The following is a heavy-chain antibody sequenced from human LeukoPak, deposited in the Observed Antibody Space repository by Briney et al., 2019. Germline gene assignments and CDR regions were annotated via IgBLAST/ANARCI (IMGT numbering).Heavy chain of an antibody. CDR1: GFTFSSYA. V-gene: IGHV3-23*01. CDR2: ISGSGGST. CDR3: AKDHYDFWSGSYGMDV. Sequence: GGSLRLSCAASGFTFSSYAMSWVRQAPGKGLEWVSAISGSGGSTYYADSVKGRFTISRDNSKNTLYLQMNSLRAEDTAVYYCAKDHYDFWSGSYGMDVWGQGTTVTVSS. J-gene: IGHJ6*02. D-gene: IGHD3-3*01.